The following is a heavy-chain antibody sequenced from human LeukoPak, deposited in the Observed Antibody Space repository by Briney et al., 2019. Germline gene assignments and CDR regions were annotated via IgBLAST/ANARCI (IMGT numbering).Heavy chain of an antibody. J-gene: IGHJ6*02. V-gene: IGHV3-23*01. CDR3: AKSGGLSGSGRLAMDV. CDR1: GFTFSTYA. D-gene: IGHD3-10*01. CDR2: ISGSGGST. Sequence: YPGGSLRLSCAASGFTFSTYAMSWVRLAPGKGLEWVSGISGSGGSTYYADSVKGRFTSSRDNSNNTLYVQMNSLRVEDTAVYYCAKSGGLSGSGRLAMDVWGQGTTVTVSS.